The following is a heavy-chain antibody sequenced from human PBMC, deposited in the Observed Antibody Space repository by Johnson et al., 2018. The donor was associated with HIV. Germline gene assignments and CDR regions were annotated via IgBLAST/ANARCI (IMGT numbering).Heavy chain of an antibody. D-gene: IGHD4-17*01. CDR1: GFTFDDYA. V-gene: IGHV3-43D*03. J-gene: IGHJ3*02. Sequence: QLVESGGVVVQPGGSLRLSCAASGFTFDDYAMHWVRQAPGKGLEWVSLISWDGGSTYYADSVKGRFTISSDNSKNTLYLQMNSLRAEDTAVYYCAKVNGDYKTDAFDIWGQGTMVTVSS. CDR2: ISWDGGST. CDR3: AKVNGDYKTDAFDI.